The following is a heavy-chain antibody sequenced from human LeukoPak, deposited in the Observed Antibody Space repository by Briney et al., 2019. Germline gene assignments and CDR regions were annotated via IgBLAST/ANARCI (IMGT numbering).Heavy chain of an antibody. J-gene: IGHJ2*01. CDR1: GESFSGYF. V-gene: IGHV4-34*01. D-gene: IGHD3-10*01. CDR2: INHSGYT. Sequence: SETLSLTCAVYGESFSGYFWSWIRQPPGKGLEWIGEINHSGYTNYNPSLKTRVTISVDTSKKQFSLRLNSVTAADTAVYYCARIWPDLWGRGTLITVSS. CDR3: ARIWPDL.